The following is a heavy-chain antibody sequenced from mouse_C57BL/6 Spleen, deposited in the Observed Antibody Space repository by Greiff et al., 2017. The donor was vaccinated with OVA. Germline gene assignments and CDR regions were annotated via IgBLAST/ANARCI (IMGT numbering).Heavy chain of an antibody. CDR2: INPNNGGT. J-gene: IGHJ2*01. V-gene: IGHV1-18*01. Sequence: EVMLVESGPELVKPGASVKIPCKASGYTFTDYNMDWVKQSHGKSLEWIGDINPNNGGTIYNQKFKGKATLTVDKSSSTAYMDLRSLASEDTSVYYCAATVVSFDYWGQGTTLTVSS. CDR1: GYTFTDYN. CDR3: AATVVSFDY. D-gene: IGHD1-1*01.